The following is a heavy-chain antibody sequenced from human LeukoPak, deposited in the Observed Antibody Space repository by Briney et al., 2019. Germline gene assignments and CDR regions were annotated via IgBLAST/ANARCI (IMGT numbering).Heavy chain of an antibody. Sequence: PGGSLRLSCAASGFTFTDFYMSWIRQAPGKGLEWVSYITNSGTTIYYADSVKGRFTISRDNAKNSLYLQMNSLRAEDTAVYYCASAKMAGGYGMMYWGQGTLVTVSS. CDR2: ITNSGTTI. CDR1: GFTFTDFY. D-gene: IGHD5-12*01. CDR3: ASAKMAGGYGMMY. J-gene: IGHJ4*02. V-gene: IGHV3-11*04.